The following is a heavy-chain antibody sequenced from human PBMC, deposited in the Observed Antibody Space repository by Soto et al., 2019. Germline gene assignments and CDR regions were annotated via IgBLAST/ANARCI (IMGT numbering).Heavy chain of an antibody. CDR2: IWNDGNGY. CDR1: GFNFNNYG. V-gene: IGHV3-33*01. CDR3: ARRQISPTTRGAASARGGMDV. J-gene: IGHJ6*02. Sequence: QVQLVESGGGVVQPWRSLRLSCAASGFNFNNYGMHWVRQAPGKGLEWVAVIWNDGNGYYYANSVKGRFTISRDNSKNTLYLQMSSLRAEDTAVYYCARRQISPTTRGAASARGGMDVWGQGTTVTVSS. D-gene: IGHD6-13*01.